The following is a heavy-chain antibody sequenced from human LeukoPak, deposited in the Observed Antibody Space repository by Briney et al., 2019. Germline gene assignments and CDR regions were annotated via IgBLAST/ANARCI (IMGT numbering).Heavy chain of an antibody. CDR1: GFTFSSTS. CDR3: ATGGSRSSGPSTW. Sequence: GGSLRLSCAASGFTFSSTSMTWVRQAPGKGLDWVSTMSSDSKYIYYVDSVRGRFNISRDKAKKSLYLQMKSLRAEDTAVYYCATGGSRSSGPSTWWGQGTLVTVSS. J-gene: IGHJ4*02. V-gene: IGHV3-21*01. D-gene: IGHD6-6*01. CDR2: MSSDSKYI.